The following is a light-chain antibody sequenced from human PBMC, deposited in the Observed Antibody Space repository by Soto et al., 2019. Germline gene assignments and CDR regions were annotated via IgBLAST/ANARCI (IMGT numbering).Light chain of an antibody. CDR3: AAWDDSLNGDV. J-gene: IGLJ1*01. CDR1: SSNIGSNS. Sequence: QSVLTQPPSASGTPGQRVTISCSGTSSNIGSNSVNWYQQLPGTAPKLLIYSNNQRPSGVPDRLSGSKSGTSASLAISGLQSEDEADYYCAAWDDSLNGDVFGTGTKLTVL. V-gene: IGLV1-44*01. CDR2: SNN.